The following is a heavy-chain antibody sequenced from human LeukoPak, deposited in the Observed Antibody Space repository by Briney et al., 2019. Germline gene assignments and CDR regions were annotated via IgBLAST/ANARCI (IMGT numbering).Heavy chain of an antibody. Sequence: GGSLRLSCTASGFTFGDDGMSWFRQAPGKGLEWVANIKQDGSEKYYLDSVKGRFTISRDNAKNSLYLQMNSLRAEDTAVYYCVRDHNWASDYWGQGTLVTVSS. D-gene: IGHD1-20*01. CDR3: VRDHNWASDY. V-gene: IGHV3-7*01. CDR1: GFTFGDDG. J-gene: IGHJ4*02. CDR2: IKQDGSEK.